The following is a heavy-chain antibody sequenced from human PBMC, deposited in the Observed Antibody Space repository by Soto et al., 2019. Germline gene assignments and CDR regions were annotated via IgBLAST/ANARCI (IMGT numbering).Heavy chain of an antibody. CDR2: IIPIFGTA. Sequence: QVQLVQSGAEVKKPGSSVKVSCKASGGTFSSYAISWVRQAPGQGLEWMGGIIPIFGTANYAQKFQGRVTITAGESTSTAYMELSSLRSEDTAVYYCARRTLVATSDYYYYYGMDVWGQGTTVTVSS. V-gene: IGHV1-69*01. CDR1: GGTFSSYA. D-gene: IGHD5-12*01. CDR3: ARRTLVATSDYYYYYGMDV. J-gene: IGHJ6*02.